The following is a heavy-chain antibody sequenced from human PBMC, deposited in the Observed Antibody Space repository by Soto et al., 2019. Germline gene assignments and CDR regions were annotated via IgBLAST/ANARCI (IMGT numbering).Heavy chain of an antibody. Sequence: QVQLVQSGAEVKKPGSSVKVSCKASGGTFSSYTISWVRQAPGQGLEWMGRIIPILGIANYAQKFQGRVTTTADKSTSTAYMELSSLRSEDTAVYYCALGGAADLFDYWGQGTLVTVSS. CDR3: ALGGAADLFDY. J-gene: IGHJ4*02. CDR2: IIPILGIA. V-gene: IGHV1-69*02. D-gene: IGHD2-15*01. CDR1: GGTFSSYT.